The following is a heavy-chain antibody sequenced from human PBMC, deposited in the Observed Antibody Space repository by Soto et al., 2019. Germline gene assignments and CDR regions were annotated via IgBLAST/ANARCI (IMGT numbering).Heavy chain of an antibody. CDR3: ARVRYYFDY. CDR1: GFTFSSYS. V-gene: IGHV3-48*01. D-gene: IGHD3-16*02. Sequence: EVQLVESGGGLVQPGGSLRLCCAASGFTFSSYSMNWVRQAPGKGLEWVSYISSSSSTIYYADSVKGRFTISRDNAKNSLYLQMNSLRAEYTAVYYCARVRYYFDYWGQGTLVTVSS. J-gene: IGHJ4*02. CDR2: ISSSSSTI.